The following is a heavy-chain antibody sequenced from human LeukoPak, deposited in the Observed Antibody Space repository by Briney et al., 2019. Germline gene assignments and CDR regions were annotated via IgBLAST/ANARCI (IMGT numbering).Heavy chain of an antibody. CDR1: GFTFSSYA. D-gene: IGHD6-13*01. Sequence: GGSLRLSCAASGFTFSSYAMSWVRQAPGKGLEWVSDISGSGGNKYYADSVKGRFTISRDNSKNTLYLQMTSLRAEDTGVYYCSKVFWSCSSSWYEKYYFDYWGQGTLVTVSS. V-gene: IGHV3-23*01. CDR3: SKVFWSCSSSWYEKYYFDY. CDR2: ISGSGGNK. J-gene: IGHJ4*02.